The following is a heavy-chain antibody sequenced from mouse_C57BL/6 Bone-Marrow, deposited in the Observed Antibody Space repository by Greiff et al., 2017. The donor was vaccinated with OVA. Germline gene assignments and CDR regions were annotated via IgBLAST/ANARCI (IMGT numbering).Heavy chain of an antibody. V-gene: IGHV7-3*01. CDR1: GFTFTDYY. CDR2: IRNKANGYTT. D-gene: IGHD2-1*01. Sequence: EVMLVESGGGLVQPGGSLSLSCAASGFTFTDYYMSWVRQPPGKALEWLGFIRNKANGYTTEYSASVKGRFTISIDNSHIILYLPMNALIAEDSATSYCSGGFYYRNPYYAMDYWGQGTSVTVSS. CDR3: SGGFYYRNPYYAMDY. J-gene: IGHJ4*01.